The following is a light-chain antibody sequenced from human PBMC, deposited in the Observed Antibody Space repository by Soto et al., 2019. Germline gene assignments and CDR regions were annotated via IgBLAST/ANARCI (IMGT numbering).Light chain of an antibody. CDR2: DAS. CDR3: QNCFTVPYT. J-gene: IGKJ2*01. Sequence: DIQITQSPSSLSSSVLDRITITCQASQDISNRLNWYHQKPGKAPNLLIYDASNLAAGVPSGFSGSGSGTHFTFTITSLQPEDIGTYYCQNCFTVPYTFGQGTKVDIK. V-gene: IGKV1-33*01. CDR1: QDISNR.